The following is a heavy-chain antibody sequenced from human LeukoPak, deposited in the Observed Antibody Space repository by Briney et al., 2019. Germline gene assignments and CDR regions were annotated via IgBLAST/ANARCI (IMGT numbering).Heavy chain of an antibody. Sequence: ASVKVSCKVSGYTFNDYYMHWVQQAPGKGLEWMGLVDPEDGETIYAEKFQGRVTITADTSTDTAYMELSSLRSEDTAVYYCATIPVDTAPQDFDYWGQGTLVTVSS. CDR2: VDPEDGET. J-gene: IGHJ4*02. CDR1: GYTFNDYY. V-gene: IGHV1-69-2*01. D-gene: IGHD5-18*01. CDR3: ATIPVDTAPQDFDY.